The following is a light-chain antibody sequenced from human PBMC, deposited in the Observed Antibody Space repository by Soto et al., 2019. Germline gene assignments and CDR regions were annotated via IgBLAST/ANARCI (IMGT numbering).Light chain of an antibody. CDR2: AAS. V-gene: IGKV1D-8*01. CDR1: QGISSY. J-gene: IGKJ4*01. Sequence: IWMTHSPSLLSASTGDIVTMSFGMSQGISSYLAWYQQKPGKAPDLLIYAASTLQSGVPSRFSGSGSGTDFTLTISCLQSEDFATYSCQHSHSTPLTFGGGTKVDIK. CDR3: QHSHSTPLT.